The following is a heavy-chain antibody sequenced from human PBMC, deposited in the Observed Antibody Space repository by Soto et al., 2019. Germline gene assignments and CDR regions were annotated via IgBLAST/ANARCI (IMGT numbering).Heavy chain of an antibody. D-gene: IGHD5-12*01. Sequence: EVQLLESGGGLVQPGGSLRLSCAASGFSFSSYAMVWVRQAPGKGLEWVSVISARGGSLYFADSVKGRFTISRDNSKDGLSLEMNSLRGEETATYFFAKGSIEYSASVENWGQGTLVVVSS. CDR1: GFSFSSYA. J-gene: IGHJ4*02. CDR3: AKGSIEYSASVEN. CDR2: ISARGGSL. V-gene: IGHV3-23*01.